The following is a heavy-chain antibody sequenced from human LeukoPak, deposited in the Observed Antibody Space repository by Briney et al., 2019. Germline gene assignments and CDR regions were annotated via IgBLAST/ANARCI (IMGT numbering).Heavy chain of an antibody. J-gene: IGHJ4*02. V-gene: IGHV3-23*01. CDR1: GFTFANYA. CDR3: ARGNLYGPTDY. Sequence: GGSLRLSCAASGFTFANYAMTWVRQAPGKGLEWVSVISDSGGRTYYADSVKGRFTISRDNSKSTLYLQMNSLRGEDTAVYYCARGNLYGPTDYWGQGTLVTVSS. D-gene: IGHD2/OR15-2a*01. CDR2: ISDSGGRT.